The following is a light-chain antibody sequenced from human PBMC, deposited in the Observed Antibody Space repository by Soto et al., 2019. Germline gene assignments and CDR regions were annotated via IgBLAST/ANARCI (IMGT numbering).Light chain of an antibody. CDR3: TSYAVNNRLL. V-gene: IGLV2-8*01. CDR1: SSDIGNYNF. CDR2: DVS. Sequence: QLVLTQPPSASGSPGQSVAISCTGTSSDIGNYNFVSWYQQKPGKAPKLLIYDVSRRPSGVPDRFSGSKSGNTASLTVSGLQAEDEGDYYCTSYAVNNRLLFGGGTKLTVL. J-gene: IGLJ2*01.